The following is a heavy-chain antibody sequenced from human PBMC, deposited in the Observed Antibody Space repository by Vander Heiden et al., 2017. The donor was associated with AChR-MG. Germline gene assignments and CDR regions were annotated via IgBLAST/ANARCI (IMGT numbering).Heavy chain of an antibody. CDR1: GSTFSSDG. J-gene: IGHJ4*02. Sequence: EVQLVESGGGLVKPGASLRPSCSASGSTFSSDGMNGVRQAPGKGLEWVSSSSSSSSYIYNADSVKGRFTISRDNAKSSLYLRMSSLRAEDTAVYYCARDRDGAVAGPPHFDYWGQGTLVTVSS. CDR3: ARDRDGAVAGPPHFDY. V-gene: IGHV3-21*01. D-gene: IGHD6-19*01. CDR2: SSSSSSYI.